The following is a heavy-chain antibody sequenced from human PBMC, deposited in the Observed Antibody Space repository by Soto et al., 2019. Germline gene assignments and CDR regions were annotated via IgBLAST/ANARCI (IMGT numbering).Heavy chain of an antibody. CDR2: ISSSSSYK. CDR3: AREISGSYGMDV. Sequence: EVQLVESGGGLVKPGGSLRLSCAASGFSFSSYSMNWVRQAPGKGLEWVSSISSSSSYKYYADSVKGRFTISRDNAKNSLFLQMNSLRAEDTAVYYCAREISGSYGMDVWGQGTTVTVFS. D-gene: IGHD1-26*01. CDR1: GFSFSSYS. J-gene: IGHJ6*02. V-gene: IGHV3-21*01.